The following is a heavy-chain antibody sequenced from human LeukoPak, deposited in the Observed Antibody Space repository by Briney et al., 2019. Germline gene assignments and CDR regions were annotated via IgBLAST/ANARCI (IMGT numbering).Heavy chain of an antibody. Sequence: GGSLRLSCAVSGFIFNNYWMSWLRQAPGKGLEWVANIRQEGTKKNYVDSVEGRFTISRDNAQNSVYLQMSSLRAEDTAVYYCATDTGHGYFESWGQGTLVTVSS. CDR3: ATDTGHGYFES. CDR2: IRQEGTKK. V-gene: IGHV3-7*01. D-gene: IGHD4-17*01. J-gene: IGHJ4*02. CDR1: GFIFNNYW.